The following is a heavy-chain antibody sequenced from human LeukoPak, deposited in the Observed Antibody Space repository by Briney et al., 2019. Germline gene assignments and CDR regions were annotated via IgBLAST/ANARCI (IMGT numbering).Heavy chain of an antibody. V-gene: IGHV3-30*18. D-gene: IGHD2-15*01. CDR2: ISYDGSNK. Sequence: GGSLRLSCAASGFTFSSYGMHWVRQAPGKGLEWVAVISYDGSNKNYADSVKGRFTISRDNSKNTLYLQMNSLRAEDTAVYYCAKDESCDYWGQGTLVTVSS. J-gene: IGHJ4*02. CDR3: AKDESCDY. CDR1: GFTFSSYG.